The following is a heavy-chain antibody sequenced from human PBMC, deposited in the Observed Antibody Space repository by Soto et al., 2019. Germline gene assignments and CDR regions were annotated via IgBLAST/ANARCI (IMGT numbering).Heavy chain of an antibody. V-gene: IGHV4-59*01. CDR1: GGSISSYY. Sequence: SETLSLTCTVSGGSISSYYWSWIRQPPGKGLEWIGYIYYSGSTNYNPSLKSRVTISVDTSKNQFSLKLSSVTAADTAVYYCARVARSSGWLFYFDYWGQGTLVTVSS. CDR2: IYYSGST. J-gene: IGHJ4*02. CDR3: ARVARSSGWLFYFDY. D-gene: IGHD6-19*01.